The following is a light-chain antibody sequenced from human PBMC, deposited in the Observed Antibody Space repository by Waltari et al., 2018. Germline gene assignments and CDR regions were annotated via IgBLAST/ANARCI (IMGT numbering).Light chain of an antibody. J-gene: IGKJ2*01. CDR2: KAS. CDR3: QQYQSYPYT. Sequence: DIQMTQSPSTLSASVGDSVTITCRASESISTWLAWYQQKPGKAPKLLIYKASNLERGVPSRFSGSGSGTEFTLTISNLPPDDFATYYCQQYQSYPYTFGQGTKLEIK. CDR1: ESISTW. V-gene: IGKV1-5*03.